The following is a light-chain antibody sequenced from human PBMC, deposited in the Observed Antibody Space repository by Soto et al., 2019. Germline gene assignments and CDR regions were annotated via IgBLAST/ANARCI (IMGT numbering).Light chain of an antibody. CDR1: GSNIGSNS. CDR3: AAWDDTLKRYV. J-gene: IGLJ1*01. Sequence: QSVLTQPPSASGTPGQRVTLSCSGSGSNIGSNSVSWYQQLPGTSPPLLIYTNNQRPSGVPDRFSGSKSGTSASLAISGLQSEDESDYYCAAWDDTLKRYVFGTGTKVTVL. CDR2: TNN. V-gene: IGLV1-44*01.